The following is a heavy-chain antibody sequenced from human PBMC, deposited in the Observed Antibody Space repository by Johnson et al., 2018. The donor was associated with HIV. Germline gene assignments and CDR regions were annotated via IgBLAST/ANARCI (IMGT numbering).Heavy chain of an antibody. V-gene: IGHV3-25*04. D-gene: IGHD2-21*02. CDR1: QFTFSSYY. CDR3: TRTAIYGVTHEAFDT. Sequence: SPRLSCAASQFTFSSYYMICVRQASGNGLELVGQVNPNGGITYLIDSVKGRFIISRDNAKDSLYLQMNSLRADDTAVYHCTRTAIYGVTHEAFDTWGQGTMVTVSS. J-gene: IGHJ3*02. CDR2: VNPNGGIT.